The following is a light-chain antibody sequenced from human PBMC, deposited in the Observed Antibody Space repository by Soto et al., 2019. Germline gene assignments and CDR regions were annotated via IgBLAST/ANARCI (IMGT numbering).Light chain of an antibody. CDR1: NIGGKS. CDR2: DDS. J-gene: IGLJ2*01. Sequence: SYELTQPPSVSVAPGQTARITCGGNNIGGKSVHWYQQKPGQAPVLVVYDDSDRPSGIPERFSGSNSGNTATLTISRVEAGDEADYYCQVSDSSSDHPVVFGGGTKLTVL. CDR3: QVSDSSSDHPVV. V-gene: IGLV3-21*02.